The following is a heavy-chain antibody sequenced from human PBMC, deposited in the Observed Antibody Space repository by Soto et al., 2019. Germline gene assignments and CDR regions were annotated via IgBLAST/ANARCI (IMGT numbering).Heavy chain of an antibody. CDR3: ARGSGGYCGGDCYEARWFDP. V-gene: IGHV4-30-4*01. Sequence: SETLSLTCTVSGGSISSGDYYWRWIRQPPGKGLEWIGYIYYSGSTYYNPSLKSRVTISVDTSKNQFSLKLSSVTAADTAVYYCARGSGGYCGGDCYEARWFDPWGQGTLVTVSS. J-gene: IGHJ5*02. CDR2: IYYSGST. D-gene: IGHD2-21*02. CDR1: GGSISSGDYY.